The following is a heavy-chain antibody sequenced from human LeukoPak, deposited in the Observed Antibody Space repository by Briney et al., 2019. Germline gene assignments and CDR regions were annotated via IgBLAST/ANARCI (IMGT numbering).Heavy chain of an antibody. J-gene: IGHJ4*02. Sequence: GGSLRLSCAASGFTFSSYAMNWVRQAPGKGLEWVSGISGSGGGTYHADSVKGRFTMSRGNSKNTLYLQMNSLRAEDTAVYYCAKGCGYNCYPPTYWGQGTLVTVAS. CDR1: GFTFSSYA. CDR3: AKGCGYNCYPPTY. V-gene: IGHV3-23*01. CDR2: ISGSGGGT. D-gene: IGHD3-22*01.